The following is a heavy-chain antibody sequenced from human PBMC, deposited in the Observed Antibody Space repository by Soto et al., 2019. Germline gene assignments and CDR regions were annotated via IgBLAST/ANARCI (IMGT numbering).Heavy chain of an antibody. J-gene: IGHJ4*02. V-gene: IGHV1-2*02. CDR2: INPTTGAT. D-gene: IGHD3-3*01. CDR3: AKDAGRFLEWFLPFDS. CDR1: GYTFTAQY. Sequence: ASVKVSCKASGYTFTAQYLHWVRKAPGEGLEWMGWINPTTGATRYAQKFQGRVTMTRDTSMSTAYLEVRSLRPDDTAVYYCAKDAGRFLEWFLPFDSWGQGSLVTVSS.